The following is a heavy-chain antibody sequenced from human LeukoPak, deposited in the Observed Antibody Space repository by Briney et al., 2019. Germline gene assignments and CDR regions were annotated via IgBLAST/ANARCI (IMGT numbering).Heavy chain of an antibody. CDR3: ARVWIQLNTLDY. V-gene: IGHV1-2*02. D-gene: IGHD5-18*01. CDR1: GYIFSGYY. CDR2: INPNSGDT. Sequence: ASVKVSCKASGYIFSGYYIHWVRQAPGQGLEWMGWINPNSGDTDSAQKFQGRVTMTRDTSVTTVYLELSSLTSDDTAVYYCARVWIQLNTLDYWGQGTLVTVSS. J-gene: IGHJ4*02.